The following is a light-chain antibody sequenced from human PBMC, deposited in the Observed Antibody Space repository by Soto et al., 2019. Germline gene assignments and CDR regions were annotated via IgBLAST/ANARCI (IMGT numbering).Light chain of an antibody. V-gene: IGLV2-14*01. CDR1: SSDVGNYNY. CDR3: SSYTGGSTLV. Sequence: QSALTQPASVSGSPGQSITISCTGTSSDVGNYNYVSWYQQHPGKAPKLMIYAVSNRPSGVSHRFSGSKSGNTASLTVSGLQAEDEADYYCSSYTGGSTLVFGGGTKVTDL. CDR2: AVS. J-gene: IGLJ3*02.